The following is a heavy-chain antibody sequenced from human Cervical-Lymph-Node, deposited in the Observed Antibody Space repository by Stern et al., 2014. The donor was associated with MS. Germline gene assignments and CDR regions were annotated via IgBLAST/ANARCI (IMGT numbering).Heavy chain of an antibody. Sequence: VQLVESGGGLVKPGGSLRLSCAASGFTFSDYYMSWIRQAPGKGLEWVSYISNSGTTTYYADSVKGRFTISRDNAKISLYLQMNSLRAEDTAVYYCARLFSIAAAGTTDVWGQGTTVTVSS. CDR3: ARLFSIAAAGTTDV. V-gene: IGHV3-11*01. J-gene: IGHJ6*02. D-gene: IGHD6-13*01. CDR1: GFTFSDYY. CDR2: ISNSGTTT.